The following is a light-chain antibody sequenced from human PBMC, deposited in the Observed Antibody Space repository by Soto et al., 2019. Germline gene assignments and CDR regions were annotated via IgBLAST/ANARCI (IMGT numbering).Light chain of an antibody. J-gene: IGKJ3*01. V-gene: IGKV1-12*01. CDR3: QQNNTFPLS. Sequence: DIQMTQSPSFVSASVGDRVTITCRASQGISTWLAWYQQKPGKAPNLLIYAASNLQNGVPSRFSGSGSGTEFTLTISSLQPEDFATYYCQQNNTFPLSFGPGTKVDIK. CDR1: QGISTW. CDR2: AAS.